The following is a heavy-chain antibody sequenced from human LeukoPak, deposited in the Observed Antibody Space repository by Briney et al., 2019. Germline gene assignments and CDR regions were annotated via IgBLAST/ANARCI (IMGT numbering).Heavy chain of an antibody. V-gene: IGHV4-59*08. CDR3: TRRGRNNWGEGNDY. Sequence: SETLSLTCSVSGGSISNYYWSWIRQPPGKGLEWIGYIYYSGSTNSNPSLKSRVTMSVDTSKNQFSLKLSSVTAADTAVYYCTRRGRNNWGEGNDYWGQGTLVTVSS. CDR2: IYYSGST. D-gene: IGHD1-1*01. CDR1: GGSISNYY. J-gene: IGHJ4*02.